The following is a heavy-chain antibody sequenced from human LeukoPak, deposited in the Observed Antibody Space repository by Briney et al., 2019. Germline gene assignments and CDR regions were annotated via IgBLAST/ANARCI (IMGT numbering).Heavy chain of an antibody. Sequence: GGSLRLSCAASGFTFSDYGMHWVRQAPGKGLEWVSSISSSSSDIYYADSVKGRFTISRDNAKNSLNLQMNSLRAEDTAVYYCARGGYCSGGSCVLDAFDIWGQGTMVTVSS. CDR3: ARGGYCSGGSCVLDAFDI. CDR2: ISSSSSDI. J-gene: IGHJ3*02. D-gene: IGHD2-15*01. CDR1: GFTFSDYG. V-gene: IGHV3-21*01.